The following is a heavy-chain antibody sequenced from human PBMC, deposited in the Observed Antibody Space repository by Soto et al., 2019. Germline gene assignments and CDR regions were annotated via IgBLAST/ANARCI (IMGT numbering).Heavy chain of an antibody. CDR2: ISSSSSYI. CDR1: GFTFSSYS. CDR3: ARAGYGDFD. D-gene: IGHD4-17*01. J-gene: IGHJ4*02. V-gene: IGHV3-21*01. Sequence: ESGGGLVKPGGSLRLSCAASGFTFSSYSMDWVRQAPGKGLEWVSSISSSSSYIYDADSVKGRFTISRDNAKNSLYLQMNSLRAEDTAVYYCARAGYGDFDWGQGTLVTVSS.